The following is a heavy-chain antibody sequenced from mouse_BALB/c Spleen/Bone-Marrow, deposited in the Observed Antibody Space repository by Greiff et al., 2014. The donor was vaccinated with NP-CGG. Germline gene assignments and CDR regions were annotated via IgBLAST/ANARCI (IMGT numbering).Heavy chain of an antibody. CDR1: GFTFSSYA. Sequence: EVKLVESGGGLVKPGGSLKLSCAASGFTFSSYAMSWVRQTPETRLEWVATISSGGSYTYYPDSVKGRFTISRDNAKNTLYLQMSSLRSEDTAMYYCARSGVCGYYFGGQGTTLTVSS. D-gene: IGHD2-3*01. J-gene: IGHJ2*01. CDR3: ARSGVCGYYF. CDR2: ISSGGSYT. V-gene: IGHV5-9-3*01.